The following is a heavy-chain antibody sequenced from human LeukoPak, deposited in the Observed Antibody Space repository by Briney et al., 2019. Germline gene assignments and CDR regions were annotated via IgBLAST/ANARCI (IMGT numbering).Heavy chain of an antibody. CDR2: IYHSGST. V-gene: IGHV4-38-2*02. D-gene: IGHD3-3*01. CDR1: GYSISSGYY. Sequence: SETLSLTCAVSGYSISSGYYWGWIRQPPGKGLEWIGSIYHSGSTYYNPSLKGRVTISVDTSKNPFSLKLSSVTAADTAVYYCARERNYDFWSGSQGPMDVWGKGTTVTVSS. J-gene: IGHJ6*04. CDR3: ARERNYDFWSGSQGPMDV.